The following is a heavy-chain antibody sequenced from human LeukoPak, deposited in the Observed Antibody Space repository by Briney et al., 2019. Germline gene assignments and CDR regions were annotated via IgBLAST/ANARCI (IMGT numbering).Heavy chain of an antibody. D-gene: IGHD3-22*01. Sequence: PGGSLRLSCAASGFTFSDYAMNWVRQPPGKGLEWVSYISGSSTTIYYADSVKGRFTISRDNAKNSLYLQMNSLRAEDTAVYYCARGGGGNYYDSSGYLDYWGQGTLVTVSS. CDR1: GFTFSDYA. V-gene: IGHV3-48*01. J-gene: IGHJ4*02. CDR2: ISGSSTTI. CDR3: ARGGGGNYYDSSGYLDY.